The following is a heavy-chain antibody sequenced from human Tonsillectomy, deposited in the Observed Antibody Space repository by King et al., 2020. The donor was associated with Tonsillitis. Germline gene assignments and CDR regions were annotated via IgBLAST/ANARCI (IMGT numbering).Heavy chain of an antibody. V-gene: IGHV2-5*01. CDR2: IYWNDDK. D-gene: IGHD1-1*01. CDR1: GLSLSSSGVG. J-gene: IGHJ4*02. CDR3: AHVTTSGVHYS. Sequence: TLKESGPTLMIPTQTLALTCTFSGLSLSSSGVGVGWVRQPPGKALEWLTVIYWNDDKHYSPSLKSRLTITKDTSKNQVDLIMTNLDPIDTGTYYCAHVTTSGVHYSWGQGTLVTVSS.